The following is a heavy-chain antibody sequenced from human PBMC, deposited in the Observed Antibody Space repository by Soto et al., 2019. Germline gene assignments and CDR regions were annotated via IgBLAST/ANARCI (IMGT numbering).Heavy chain of an antibody. J-gene: IGHJ4*02. CDR1: GFTFSSYA. V-gene: IGHV3-64*01. CDR3: ARRDGYNVDY. D-gene: IGHD5-12*01. CDR2: ISSNGGST. Sequence: EVQLVESGGGLVQPGGSLRLSCAASGFTFSSYAMHWVRQAPGKGLEYVSAISSNGGSTYYANSVKGRFTISRDNSKNTLYLQMGSLGAEDRAVYYCARRDGYNVDYWGQGTLVTVSS.